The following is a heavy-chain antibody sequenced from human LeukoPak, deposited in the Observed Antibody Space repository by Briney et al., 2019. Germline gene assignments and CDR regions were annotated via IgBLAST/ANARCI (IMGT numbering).Heavy chain of an antibody. Sequence: SSETLSLTCSVSGGSVSGYYWSRIRQPPGKGLEWIGYIYYSGSINYNPSLKNRVTISVDTSKNQFSLKLSSVTAADTAVYYCARGYTSGWSNWFDPWGQGTLVTVSS. CDR1: GGSVSGYY. D-gene: IGHD6-13*01. CDR3: ARGYTSGWSNWFDP. V-gene: IGHV4-59*02. J-gene: IGHJ5*02. CDR2: IYYSGSI.